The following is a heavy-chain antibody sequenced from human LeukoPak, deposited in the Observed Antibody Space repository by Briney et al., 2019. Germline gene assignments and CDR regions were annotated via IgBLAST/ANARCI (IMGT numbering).Heavy chain of an antibody. CDR1: GGTFSSYA. V-gene: IGHV1-69*05. D-gene: IGHD3-10*01. Sequence: SVKVSCKASGGTFSSYAISWVRQAPGQGLEWMGRSIPIFGTANYAQKFQGRVTITTDESTSTAYMELSSLRSEDTAVYYCARTYYYGSGSYRGAEYFQHWGQGTLVTVSS. CDR3: ARTYYYGSGSYRGAEYFQH. CDR2: SIPIFGTA. J-gene: IGHJ1*01.